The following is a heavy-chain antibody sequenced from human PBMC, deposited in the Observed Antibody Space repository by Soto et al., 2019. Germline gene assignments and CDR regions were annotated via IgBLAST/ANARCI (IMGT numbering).Heavy chain of an antibody. D-gene: IGHD1-26*01. CDR3: TTDSYSPIVEVRFDY. J-gene: IGHJ4*01. Sequence: EVQLVESGGGLVKPGGSLTLSCAASDFAFSNAWINCVRQAPGKGLEWVGRIKSRALGGTTDFAAPVRGRFAITRDDSRYRVYMQMTNLNPEDTAVYYCTTDSYSPIVEVRFDYWGHGTLVTVSS. CDR2: IKSRALGGTT. CDR1: DFAFSNAW. V-gene: IGHV3-15*07.